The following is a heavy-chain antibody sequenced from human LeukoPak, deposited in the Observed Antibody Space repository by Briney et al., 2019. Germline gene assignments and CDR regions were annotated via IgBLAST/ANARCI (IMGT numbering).Heavy chain of an antibody. CDR1: GFTFSSYS. J-gene: IGHJ5*02. CDR3: ARDLLREVYNWFDP. Sequence: GGSLRLSCAASGFTFSSYSMNWVRQAPGKGLEWVSSISSSSSYIYYADSVKGRFTISRDNAKNSLYLQMNSLRAEDTAVYYCARDLLREVYNWFDPWGQGTLVTVSS. D-gene: IGHD3-10*01. V-gene: IGHV3-21*01. CDR2: ISSSSSYI.